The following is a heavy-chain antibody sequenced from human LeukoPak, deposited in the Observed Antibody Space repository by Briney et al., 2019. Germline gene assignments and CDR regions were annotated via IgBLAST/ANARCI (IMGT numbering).Heavy chain of an antibody. CDR3: ASSSLTAFDAFDI. D-gene: IGHD4/OR15-4a*01. CDR2: MYYSGST. CDR1: GGSISSKGYY. Sequence: SETLSLTCTVSGGSISSKGYYWGWIRQPPGKGLEWIASMYYSGSTYHNPSLKSRATISADTPRNHFSLKLNSVTAADTAVYYCASSSLTAFDAFDIWGQGTMVTVSS. V-gene: IGHV4-39*02. J-gene: IGHJ3*02.